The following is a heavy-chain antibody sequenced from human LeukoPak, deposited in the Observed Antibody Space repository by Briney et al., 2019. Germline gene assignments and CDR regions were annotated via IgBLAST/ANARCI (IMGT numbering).Heavy chain of an antibody. J-gene: IGHJ3*02. CDR3: AKFGLAGSGRYHDAFDM. Sequence: GGSLRLSCAASGFAFSSYGMTWVRQAPGKGLEWVSAISGSGGGTYYADSVKGRSTISRDSSKNTLYLLMNSLRADDTAVYYCAKFGLAGSGRYHDAFDMWGQGTMVTVSS. CDR1: GFAFSSYG. D-gene: IGHD3-10*01. CDR2: ISGSGGGT. V-gene: IGHV3-23*01.